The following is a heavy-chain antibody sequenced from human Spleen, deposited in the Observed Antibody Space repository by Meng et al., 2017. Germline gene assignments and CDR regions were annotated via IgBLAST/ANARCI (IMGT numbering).Heavy chain of an antibody. J-gene: IGHJ4*02. CDR3: ARGLGYADYCFDS. Sequence: ASVKVSCKASGYTFTSYGISWVRQAPGQGLEWMGWISAYNGNTNYAQKLQGRVTITRNTSISTAYMELSSLRAEDTAVYFCARGLGYADYCFDSWGQGTLVTVSS. V-gene: IGHV1-18*01. CDR2: ISAYNGNT. CDR1: GYTFTSYG. D-gene: IGHD4-17*01.